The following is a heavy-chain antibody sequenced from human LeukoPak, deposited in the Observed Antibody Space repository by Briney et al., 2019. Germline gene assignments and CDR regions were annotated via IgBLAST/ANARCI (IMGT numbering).Heavy chain of an antibody. CDR1: GFTFSSYG. V-gene: IGHV3-33*01. CDR3: AREHCSSTSCYSYWYFDL. J-gene: IGHJ2*01. Sequence: GGSLRLSCAASGFTFSSYGMHWVRQAPGKGLEWVAVIWYDGSNKYYADSVKGRFTISRDNAKNSLYLQMNSLRAEDTAVYYCAREHCSSTSCYSYWYFDLWGRGTLVTVSS. D-gene: IGHD2-2*01. CDR2: IWYDGSNK.